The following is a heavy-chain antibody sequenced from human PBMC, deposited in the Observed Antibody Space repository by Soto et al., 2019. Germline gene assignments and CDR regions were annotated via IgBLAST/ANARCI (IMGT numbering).Heavy chain of an antibody. D-gene: IGHD3-3*01. CDR3: VRDAPSHQSIFDL. Sequence: XSVKVSCNTSAYRFGDYYLHWGRQAPEQGLEWMGWIDLNDGGTNSPRKFQGRLTMTRDKSITTVYMELSRLRSDDTAVYFCVRDAPSHQSIFDLWGPGTLVTVSS. V-gene: IGHV1-2*02. J-gene: IGHJ4*02. CDR1: AYRFGDYY. CDR2: IDLNDGGT.